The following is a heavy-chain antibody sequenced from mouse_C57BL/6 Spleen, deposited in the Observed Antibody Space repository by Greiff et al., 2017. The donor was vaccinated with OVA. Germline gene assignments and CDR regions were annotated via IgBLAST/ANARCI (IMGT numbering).Heavy chain of an antibody. CDR3: ARSDSSGYRGYAMDY. D-gene: IGHD3-2*02. CDR2: INPGSGGT. CDR1: GYAFTNYL. V-gene: IGHV1-54*01. Sequence: QVQLQQSGAELVRPGTSVKVSCKASGYAFTNYLIEWVKQRPGQGLEWIGVINPGSGGTNYNEKFKGKATLTADKSSSTAYMQLSSLTSEDSAVYFCARSDSSGYRGYAMDYWGQGTSVTVSS. J-gene: IGHJ4*01.